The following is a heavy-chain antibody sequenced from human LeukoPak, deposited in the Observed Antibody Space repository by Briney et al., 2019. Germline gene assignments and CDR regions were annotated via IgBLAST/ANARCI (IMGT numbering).Heavy chain of an antibody. V-gene: IGHV4-39*01. CDR2: IYYSGST. Sequence: PSETLSLTCTVSGGSISSSSYYWGWIRQPPGKGLEWIGSIYYSGSTYYNPSLKSRVTIPVDTSKNQFSLKLSSVTAADTAVYYCARSITMVRGKFDPWGQGTLVTVSS. CDR1: GGSISSSSYY. J-gene: IGHJ5*02. D-gene: IGHD3-10*01. CDR3: ARSITMVRGKFDP.